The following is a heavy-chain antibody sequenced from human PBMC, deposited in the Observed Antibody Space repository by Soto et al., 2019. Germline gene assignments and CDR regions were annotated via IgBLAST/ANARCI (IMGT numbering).Heavy chain of an antibody. CDR3: ANSGGMAAVDP. D-gene: IGHD2-15*01. CDR2: MSYGGGNT. J-gene: IGHJ5*02. Sequence: EVQLLESGGGLVQPGGSLRLSCAASGFTFSNYAMSWVRQAPGKGLEWVSTMSYGGGNTYYADSVKGRFSISRDNSKNTLYLQMNTLRVEDTAVYYCANSGGMAAVDPSGQGTLVTVSP. CDR1: GFTFSNYA. V-gene: IGHV3-23*01.